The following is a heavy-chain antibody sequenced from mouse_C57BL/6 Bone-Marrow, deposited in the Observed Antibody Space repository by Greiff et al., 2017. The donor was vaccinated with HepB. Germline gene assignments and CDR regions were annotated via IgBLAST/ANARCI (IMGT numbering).Heavy chain of an antibody. J-gene: IGHJ2*01. CDR2: SSSGGSYT. CDR1: GFTFSSYG. CDR3: ARPFYYYGSDYFDY. D-gene: IGHD1-1*01. V-gene: IGHV5-6*01. Sequence: EVHLVESGGDLVKPGGSLKLSCAASGFTFSSYGMSWVRQTPDKRLEWVATSSSGGSYTYYPDSVKGRFTISRDNAKNTLYLQLRSLKSEDTAMYYCARPFYYYGSDYFDYWGQGTTLTGSS.